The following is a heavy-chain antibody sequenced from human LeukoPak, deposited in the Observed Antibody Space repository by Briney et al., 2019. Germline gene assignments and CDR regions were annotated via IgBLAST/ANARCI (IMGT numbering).Heavy chain of an antibody. CDR2: INPSGGST. Sequence: ASVKVSCKASGYTFTSYYMHWVRQAPGQGREWMGIINPSGGSTSYAQKFQGRVTMTRDTSTSTVYMELSSLRSEDTAVYYCARNYYDSSGYYSGLDYWGQGTLVTVSS. J-gene: IGHJ4*02. CDR3: ARNYYDSSGYYSGLDY. CDR1: GYTFTSYY. V-gene: IGHV1-46*01. D-gene: IGHD3-22*01.